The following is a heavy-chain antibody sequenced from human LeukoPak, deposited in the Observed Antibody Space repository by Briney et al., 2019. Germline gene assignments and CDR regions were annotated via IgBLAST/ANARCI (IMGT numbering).Heavy chain of an antibody. Sequence: GGSLRLSCAASGFTFRNYWMHWVRQTPGKGLEWVAVISYDGSNKYYADSVKGRFTISRDNSKNTLYLQMNSLRAEDTAVYYCAKDGVVQWLAYYLDYWGQGTLVTVSS. J-gene: IGHJ4*02. V-gene: IGHV3-30*18. CDR1: GFTFRNYW. CDR2: ISYDGSNK. D-gene: IGHD6-19*01. CDR3: AKDGVVQWLAYYLDY.